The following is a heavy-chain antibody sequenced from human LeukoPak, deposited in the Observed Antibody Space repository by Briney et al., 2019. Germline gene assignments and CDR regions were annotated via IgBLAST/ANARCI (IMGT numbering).Heavy chain of an antibody. CDR1: GGSIRSYF. J-gene: IGHJ3*02. Sequence: NPSETLSLTCTVFGGSIRSYFWNWIRQPPGKGLEWIGHIYYSGSTNYNPSLKSRVTISIDTSKNHFSLKLSSVTAADTAVYYCARGLYGEPTFDIWGQGTMVTVSS. V-gene: IGHV4-59*01. D-gene: IGHD4-17*01. CDR3: ARGLYGEPTFDI. CDR2: IYYSGST.